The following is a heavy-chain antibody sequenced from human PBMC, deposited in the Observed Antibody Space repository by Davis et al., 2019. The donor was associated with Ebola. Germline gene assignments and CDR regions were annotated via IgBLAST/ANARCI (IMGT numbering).Heavy chain of an antibody. Sequence: SLKISCAASGFTFSSYAMSWVRQAPGKGLEWVSGISWNSGSIGYADSVKGRFTISRDNAKNSLYLQMNSLRAEDMALYYCAKDIGSGWPIWNYFDYWGQGTLVTVSS. CDR1: GFTFSSYA. D-gene: IGHD6-19*01. V-gene: IGHV3-9*03. J-gene: IGHJ4*02. CDR2: ISWNSGSI. CDR3: AKDIGSGWPIWNYFDY.